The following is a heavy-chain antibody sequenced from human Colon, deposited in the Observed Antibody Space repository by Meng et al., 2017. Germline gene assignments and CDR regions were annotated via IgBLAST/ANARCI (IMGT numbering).Heavy chain of an antibody. V-gene: IGHV4-34*01. J-gene: IGHJ4*02. D-gene: IGHD3-22*01. CDR1: GGSFSGYY. CDR2: INHSGST. CDR3: ATPDGYYYDSSGYDY. Sequence: GSLRLSCAVYGGSFSGYYWSWIRQPPGKGLEWIGEINHSGSTNYNPSLKSRVTITVDTSKNQFSLKLSSVTAADTAVYYCATPDGYYYDSSGYDYWGQGTLVTVSS.